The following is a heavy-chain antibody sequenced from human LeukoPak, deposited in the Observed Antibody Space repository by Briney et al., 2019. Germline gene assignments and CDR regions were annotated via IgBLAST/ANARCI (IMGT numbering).Heavy chain of an antibody. CDR1: GGSISGFH. D-gene: IGHD3-10*01. CDR3: TRHLDYYGSGSYEY. V-gene: IGHV4-59*08. Sequence: SETLSLTCTVSGGSISGFHWSWIRQPPGKGLEWIGYIHYSGSTDYNPSLKSRVTISVDTSKNQFSLKLSSVTAADTAVYYCTRHLDYYGSGSYEYWGQGTLVTVSS. J-gene: IGHJ4*02. CDR2: IHYSGST.